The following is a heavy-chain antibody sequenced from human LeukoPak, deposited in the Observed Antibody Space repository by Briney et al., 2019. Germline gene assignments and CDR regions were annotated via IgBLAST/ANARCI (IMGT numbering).Heavy chain of an antibody. CDR2: IYYSGST. CDR1: GGSISSYY. CDR3: ARDLFSSSYYYYGMDV. Sequence: PSETLSLTCTVSGGSISSYYWSWIRQPPGKGLEWIGYIYYSGSTNYNPSLKSRVTISVDTSKNQFSLKLSSVTAADTAVYYCARDLFSSSYYYYGMDVWGQGTTVTVSS. V-gene: IGHV4-59*12. D-gene: IGHD3-10*02. J-gene: IGHJ6*02.